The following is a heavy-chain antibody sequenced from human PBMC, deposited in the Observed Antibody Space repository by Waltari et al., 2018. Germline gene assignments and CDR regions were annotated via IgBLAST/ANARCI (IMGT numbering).Heavy chain of an antibody. CDR2: IGGTHSNR. J-gene: IGHJ5*02. Sequence: EVRLAESGGGLVKPGGSLSLSCTASGFDFSDYDMNWVRQAPGTGVGEGSYIGGTHSNRFYADSVKGRFNVSRENAKNSLYLQMDNPRAEDSGLYYCTRDLYGSGGDWFDPWGQGTLVTVSS. CDR1: GFDFSDYD. D-gene: IGHD3-10*01. CDR3: TRDLYGSGGDWFDP. V-gene: IGHV3-21*01.